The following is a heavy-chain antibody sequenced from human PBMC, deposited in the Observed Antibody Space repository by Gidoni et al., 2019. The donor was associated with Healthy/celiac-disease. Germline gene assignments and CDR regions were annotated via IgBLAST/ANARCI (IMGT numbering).Heavy chain of an antibody. D-gene: IGHD6-13*01. V-gene: IGHV3-30*04. CDR1: GFTFSSYA. Sequence: QVQLVESGGGVVQPGRSLRLSCAASGFTFSSYAMHWVRQAPGKGLGWVAVISNDGSNKYYADSVKGRFTISRDNSKNTLYLQMNSLRAEDTAVYYCARDRIAAAGNIIDYWGQGTLVTVSS. CDR3: ARDRIAAAGNIIDY. CDR2: ISNDGSNK. J-gene: IGHJ4*02.